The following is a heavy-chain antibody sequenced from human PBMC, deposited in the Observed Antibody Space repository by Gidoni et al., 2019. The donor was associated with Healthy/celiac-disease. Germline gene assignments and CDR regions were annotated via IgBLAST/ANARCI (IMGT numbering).Heavy chain of an antibody. Sequence: QVQLQQWGAGLLKPSETLSLTCAVYVGSFSGYYWSWIRQPPGKGLEWIGEINHSGSTNYNPSLKSRVTISVDTSKNQFSLKLSSVTAADTAVYYCARGKIVVVPAAPPFYYYYYMDVWGKGTTVTVSS. J-gene: IGHJ6*03. D-gene: IGHD2-2*01. V-gene: IGHV4-34*01. CDR3: ARGKIVVVPAAPPFYYYYYMDV. CDR2: INHSGST. CDR1: VGSFSGYY.